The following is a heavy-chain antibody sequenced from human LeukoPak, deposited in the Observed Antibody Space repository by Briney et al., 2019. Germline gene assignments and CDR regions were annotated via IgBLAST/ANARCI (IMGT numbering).Heavy chain of an antibody. CDR1: GFTFSNHN. CDR3: ARGIGACSGGSCYNYGMDV. D-gene: IGHD2-15*01. J-gene: IGHJ6*02. CDR2: ISGSGGST. V-gene: IGHV3-23*01. Sequence: GGSLRLSCEASGFTFSNHNMNWVRQAPGKGLEWVSAISGSGGSTYYADSVKGRFTISRDNSKNTLYLQMNSLRAEDTAVYYCARGIGACSGGSCYNYGMDVWGQGTTVTVSS.